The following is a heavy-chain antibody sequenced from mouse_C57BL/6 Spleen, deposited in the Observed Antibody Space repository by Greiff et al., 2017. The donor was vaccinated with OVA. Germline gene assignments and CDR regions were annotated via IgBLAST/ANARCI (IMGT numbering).Heavy chain of an antibody. CDR1: GYTFTSYW. CDR3: ARDGNYVYYAMDY. Sequence: QVQLQHPGAELVKPGASVKLSCKASGYTFTSYWMHWVKQRPGQGLEWIGMIHPNSGSTNYNEKFKSKATLTVDKSSSTAYMQLSSLTSEDSAVYYCARDGNYVYYAMDYWGQGTSVTVSS. CDR2: IHPNSGST. J-gene: IGHJ4*01. V-gene: IGHV1-64*01. D-gene: IGHD2-1*01.